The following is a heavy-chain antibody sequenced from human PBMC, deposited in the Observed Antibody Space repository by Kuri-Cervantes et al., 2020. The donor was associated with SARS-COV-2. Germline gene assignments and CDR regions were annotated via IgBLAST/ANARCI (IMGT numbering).Heavy chain of an antibody. CDR2: IYPGDSDT. J-gene: IGHJ4*02. V-gene: IGHV5-51*01. CDR1: GYSFSDYW. D-gene: IGHD3-10*01. Sequence: GESLKISCKGSGYSFSDYWIGWVRQMPGKGLEWMGIIYPGDSDTRYRPSFQGRVTISADTSIGTAYLRWSSLRASGTAIYYCARAVSGVSNPYYFDYWGPGTLVTVSS. CDR3: ARAVSGVSNPYYFDY.